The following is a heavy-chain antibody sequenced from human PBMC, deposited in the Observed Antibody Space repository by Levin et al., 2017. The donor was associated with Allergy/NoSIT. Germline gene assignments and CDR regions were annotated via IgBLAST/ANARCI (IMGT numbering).Heavy chain of an antibody. CDR3: AKKQGGTSGFSFGV. CDR2: ITGGGGDK. Sequence: GESLKISCAASGFTFSDYAMTWVRQAPGKGLEWVSVITGGGGDKYYGDSVKGRFTVSRDNSKDTLYLELNSLRAEDTAIYYCAKKQGGTSGFSFGVWGQGTMVTVSS. J-gene: IGHJ3*01. V-gene: IGHV3-23*01. D-gene: IGHD1-1*01. CDR1: GFTFSDYA.